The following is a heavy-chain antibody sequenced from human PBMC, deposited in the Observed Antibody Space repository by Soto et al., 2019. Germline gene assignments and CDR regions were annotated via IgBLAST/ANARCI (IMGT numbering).Heavy chain of an antibody. V-gene: IGHV6-1*01. J-gene: IGHJ5*02. D-gene: IGHD6-13*01. CDR3: ARDQTYSSSWSNCFDP. CDR1: GDSVSSNSVA. CDR2: TYYRSKWYN. Sequence: PSQPLSLTCAISGDSVSSNSVAWNWIRQSPSRVLEWLGRTYYRSKWYNDYAVSVKSRITINPDTSKNQFSLQLNSVTPEDTAVYYCARDQTYSSSWSNCFDPWGQGTLVTVSS.